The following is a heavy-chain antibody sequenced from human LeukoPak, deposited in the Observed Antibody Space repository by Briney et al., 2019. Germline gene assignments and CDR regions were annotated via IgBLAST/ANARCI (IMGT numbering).Heavy chain of an antibody. CDR3: AREDSSGYLGY. D-gene: IGHD3-22*01. V-gene: IGHV4-61*01. CDR1: GGSVSSNIYY. J-gene: IGHJ4*01. Sequence: PSETLSLTCTVSGGSVSSNIYYWNWLRQPPGKALEWIGYIYYSGSTNYNPSLKSRVTISVDTSKNQFSLKLTSLTAADTAVYYCAREDSSGYLGYWGQGTLVTVSS. CDR2: IYYSGST.